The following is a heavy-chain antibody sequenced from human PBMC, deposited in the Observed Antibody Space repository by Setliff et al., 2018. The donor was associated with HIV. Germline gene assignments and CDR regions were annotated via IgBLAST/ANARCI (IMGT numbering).Heavy chain of an antibody. V-gene: IGHV3-20*04. Sequence: PGGSLRLSCAASGFTFSDSWMSWVRQAPGKGLEWVSSISWNSVKIDYADFVKGRFTISRDNAKNSLFLQVNSLRTEDTAFYFCASTGGWYYGIDVWGQGTTVTVSS. CDR3: ASTGGWYYGIDV. D-gene: IGHD6-19*01. J-gene: IGHJ6*02. CDR2: ISWNSVKI. CDR1: GFTFSDSW.